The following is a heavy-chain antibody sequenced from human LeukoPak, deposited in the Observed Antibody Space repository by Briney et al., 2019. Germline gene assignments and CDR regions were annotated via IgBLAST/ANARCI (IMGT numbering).Heavy chain of an antibody. CDR1: GFTFDDYA. Sequence: GRSLRLSCAASGFTFDDYAMHWVRQAPGKVLEWVSGISWNSGSIGYADSVKGRFTISRDNAKNSLYLQMNSLRAEDTALYYCAKEKPVTMVRGVIIRQGFDPWGQGTLVTVSS. CDR3: AKEKPVTMVRGVIIRQGFDP. D-gene: IGHD3-10*01. V-gene: IGHV3-9*01. J-gene: IGHJ5*02. CDR2: ISWNSGSI.